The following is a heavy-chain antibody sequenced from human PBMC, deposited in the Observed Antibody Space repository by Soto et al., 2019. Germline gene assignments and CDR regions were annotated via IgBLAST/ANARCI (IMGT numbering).Heavy chain of an antibody. CDR1: GYTFTSYA. V-gene: IGHV1-3*01. CDR3: VSPSTEVGPITISLGY. J-gene: IGHJ4*02. Sequence: ASVKVSCKASGYTFTSYAMHWVRQAPGQRLEWMGWINAGNGNTKYSQKFQGRVTITRDTSASTAYMELSSLRSEDTAVYYCVSPSTEVGPITISLGYWGQGTLVTVSS. CDR2: INAGNGNT. D-gene: IGHD3-3*01.